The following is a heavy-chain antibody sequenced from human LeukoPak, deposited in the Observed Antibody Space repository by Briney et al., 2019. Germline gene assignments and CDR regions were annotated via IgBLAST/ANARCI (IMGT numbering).Heavy chain of an antibody. J-gene: IGHJ4*02. CDR1: GFTFSSYA. Sequence: PGRSLRLSCAASGFTFSSYAMSWVRQAPGKGLEWVSAISGSGGSTYYADSVKGRFTISRDNSKNTLYLQMNSLRAEDTAVYYCAKDPGLSGYSHYFDYWGQGTLVTVSS. V-gene: IGHV3-23*01. CDR2: ISGSGGST. CDR3: AKDPGLSGYSHYFDY. D-gene: IGHD3-22*01.